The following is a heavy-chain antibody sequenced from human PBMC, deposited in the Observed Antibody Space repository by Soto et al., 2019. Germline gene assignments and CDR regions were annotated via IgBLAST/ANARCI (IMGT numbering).Heavy chain of an antibody. Sequence: LRLSCAASGFTFSSYGMHWVRQAPGKGLEWVAVIRYDGSNKYYADSVKGRFTISRDNSKNTLYLQMNSLRAEDTAVYYCARDLSAAGTLDYYYGMDVWGQGTTVTVSS. CDR3: ARDLSAAGTLDYYYGMDV. CDR1: GFTFSSYG. CDR2: IRYDGSNK. D-gene: IGHD6-13*01. J-gene: IGHJ6*02. V-gene: IGHV3-33*01.